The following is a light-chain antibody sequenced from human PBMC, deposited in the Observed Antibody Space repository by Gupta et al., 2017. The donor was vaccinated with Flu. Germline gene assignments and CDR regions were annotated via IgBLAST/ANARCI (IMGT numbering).Light chain of an antibody. V-gene: IGLV6-57*03. Sequence: NFMLTQPHSVSESPGKTVTISCTRSSGSIASNYVQWYQQRPGSAPTTVIYEDNKRPAGVPARFSGSIDSSSNSASLTISGLKTEDEADYYCQSDDSSNHVVFGGGTKLTVL. CDR1: SGSIASNY. J-gene: IGLJ2*01. CDR2: EDN. CDR3: QSDDSSNHVV.